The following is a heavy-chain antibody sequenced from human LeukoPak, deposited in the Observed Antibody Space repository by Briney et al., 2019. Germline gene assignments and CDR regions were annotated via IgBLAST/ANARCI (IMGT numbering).Heavy chain of an antibody. J-gene: IGHJ6*03. D-gene: IGHD3-10*01. Sequence: GGSLRLSCAASGFTISSYGMHWVRQAPGKGLEWVAFIRYDGSYKNYADSVKGRFTISRDISKSTLHLQMNSLRAADTAVYYCAKDGGVRGPDYYYYMDVWGKGTTVTISS. CDR3: AKDGGVRGPDYYYYMDV. CDR2: IRYDGSYK. V-gene: IGHV3-30*02. CDR1: GFTISSYG.